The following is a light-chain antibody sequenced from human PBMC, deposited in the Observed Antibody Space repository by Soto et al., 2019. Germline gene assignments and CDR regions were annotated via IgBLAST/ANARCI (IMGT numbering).Light chain of an antibody. J-gene: IGKJ1*01. CDR2: KAS. CDR1: QTISSW. CDR3: QQYYSYPWT. Sequence: DIPMTQSPSTLSGTVGARVTIPCRASQTISSWLAWYQQKPGKAPKLLIYKASTLKSGVPSRFSGSGSGTEFTLTISSLQPDDFATYYCQQYYSYPWTFAQGTKVDIK. V-gene: IGKV1-5*03.